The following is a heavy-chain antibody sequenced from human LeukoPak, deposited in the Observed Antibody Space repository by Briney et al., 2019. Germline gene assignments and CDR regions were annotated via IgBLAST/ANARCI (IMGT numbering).Heavy chain of an antibody. D-gene: IGHD2-15*01. CDR2: MSNDGSKK. Sequence: GGSLRLSCAASGFTFSYYAMHWVRRAPGKGLEWVAVMSNDGSKKHYADSVKGRFTISRDNSKNTLYLQMNSLRAEDTAVYYCARGRGSCSGGTCLRFDYWGQGTLVAVSS. CDR3: ARGRGSCSGGTCLRFDY. V-gene: IGHV3-30*04. CDR1: GFTFSYYA. J-gene: IGHJ4*02.